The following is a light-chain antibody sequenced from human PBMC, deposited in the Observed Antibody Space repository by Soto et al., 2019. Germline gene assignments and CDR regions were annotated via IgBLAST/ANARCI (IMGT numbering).Light chain of an antibody. CDR1: SSNIGSNS. Sequence: QSVLTQPPSASGTPGQRVTISCSGSSSNIGSNSVSWYQQLPGTAPKLLIYSNNQRPSRVPDRFSGSKSGTSASLAISGLQAEDEADYYCAAWDDSLNGKGVFGGGTKVTVL. CDR2: SNN. V-gene: IGLV1-44*01. J-gene: IGLJ3*02. CDR3: AAWDDSLNGKGV.